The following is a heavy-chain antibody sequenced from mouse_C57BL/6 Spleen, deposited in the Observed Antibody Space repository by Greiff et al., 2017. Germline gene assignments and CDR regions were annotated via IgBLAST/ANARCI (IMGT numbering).Heavy chain of an antibody. V-gene: IGHV5-6*01. CDR2: ISSGGSYT. D-gene: IGHD1-1*01. J-gene: IGHJ2*01. CDR3: ARTTTVVATRYFDY. CDR1: GFTFSSYG. Sequence: EVHLVESGGDLVKPGGSLKLSCAASGFTFSSYGMSWVRQTPDKRLEWVATISSGGSYTYYPDSVKGRFTISRDNAKNTLYLQMSSLKSEDTAMYYCARTTTVVATRYFDYWGQGTTLTVSS.